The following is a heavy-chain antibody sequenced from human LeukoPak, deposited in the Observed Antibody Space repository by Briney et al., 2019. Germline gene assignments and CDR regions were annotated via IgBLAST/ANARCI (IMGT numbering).Heavy chain of an antibody. J-gene: IGHJ5*02. V-gene: IGHV4-34*01. D-gene: IGHD6-19*01. Sequence: PSETLSLTCADYGGSFSGYYWSWIRQPPGKGLEWIGEINHSGSTNYNPSLKSRVTISVDTSKNQFSLKLSSVTAADTAVYYCARGHISSGETPWGQGTLVTVSS. CDR3: ARGHISSGETP. CDR1: GGSFSGYY. CDR2: INHSGST.